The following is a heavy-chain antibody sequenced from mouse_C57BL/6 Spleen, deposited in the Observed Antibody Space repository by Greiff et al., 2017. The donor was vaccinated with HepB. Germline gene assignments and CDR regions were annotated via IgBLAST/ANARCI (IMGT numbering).Heavy chain of an antibody. D-gene: IGHD1-1*01. V-gene: IGHV1-42*01. CDR2: INPSTGGT. CDR3: ARVPSYGSPFAY. CDR1: GYSFTGYY. Sequence: EVQVVESGPELVKPGASVKISCKASGYSFTGYYMNWVKQSPEKSLEWIGEINPSTGGTTYNQKFKAKATLTVDKSSSTAYMQLKSLTSEDSAVYYCARVPSYGSPFAYWGQGTLVTVSA. J-gene: IGHJ3*01.